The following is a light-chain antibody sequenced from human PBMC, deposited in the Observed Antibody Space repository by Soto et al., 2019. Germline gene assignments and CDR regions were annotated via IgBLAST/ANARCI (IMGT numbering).Light chain of an antibody. V-gene: IGKV3-20*01. CDR3: QQYSSSQGWT. Sequence: EIVLTQSPGTLSLSPGDSATLSCRASQSVRTTYLAWYQQKPGQAPRLLIYNASNRTTGIPDRFSGSGSGTDFTLTIDRLEPADFAVYFCQQYSSSQGWTFGQGTKVEIK. CDR1: QSVRTTY. CDR2: NAS. J-gene: IGKJ1*01.